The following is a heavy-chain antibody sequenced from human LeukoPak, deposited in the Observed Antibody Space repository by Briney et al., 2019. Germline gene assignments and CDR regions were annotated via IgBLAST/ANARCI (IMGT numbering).Heavy chain of an antibody. V-gene: IGHV4-59*01. J-gene: IGHJ3*02. CDR1: GGSISSYY. CDR2: IYYSGST. CDR3: ARAMKQFRDDAFDI. Sequence: SKTLSLTCTVSGGSISSYYWSWIRQPPGKGLEWIGYIYYSGSTNYSPSLKSRVTISVDTSKNQFSLKLSSVTAADTAVYYCARAMKQFRDDAFDIWGQGTMVTVSS. D-gene: IGHD3-10*01.